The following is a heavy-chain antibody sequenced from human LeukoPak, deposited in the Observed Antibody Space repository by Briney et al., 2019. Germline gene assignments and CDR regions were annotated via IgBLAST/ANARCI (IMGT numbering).Heavy chain of an antibody. CDR2: ISGSGGST. Sequence: PGRSLTLSWGAAGVTLGGYGMHWFRQRPGNRWGWVTAISGSGGSTYYADSVKGRFTISRDNSKNTLYLQMNSLRAEDTAVYYCAKGTMYYFDYWGQGTLVTVSS. J-gene: IGHJ4*02. CDR3: AKGTMYYFDY. V-gene: IGHV3-23*01. CDR1: GVTLGGYG.